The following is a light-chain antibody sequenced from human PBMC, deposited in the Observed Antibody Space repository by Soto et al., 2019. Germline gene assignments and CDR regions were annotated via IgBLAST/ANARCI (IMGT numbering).Light chain of an antibody. CDR1: QSISSY. V-gene: IGKV1-39*01. J-gene: IGKJ2*01. CDR3: QQSYSTPRT. Sequence: DIQMTQSPSSLSAFVGDRVTITCRASQSISSYVNWYQQKPGKAPKFLIYAASSLQSGVPSRFSGSGSGTDFTLTISSLEPEDFATYYCQQSYSTPRTFGQGTKVEIK. CDR2: AAS.